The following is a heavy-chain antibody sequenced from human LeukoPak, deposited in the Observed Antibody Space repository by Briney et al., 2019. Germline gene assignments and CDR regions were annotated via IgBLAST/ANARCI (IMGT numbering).Heavy chain of an antibody. CDR1: GFTFSSYY. J-gene: IGHJ4*02. V-gene: IGHV3-74*01. Sequence: WGSLRLSCVASGFTFSSYYMHWVRQAPGKGPVWVSGINTDGSSTTYADSVKGRFTISRDNAKSSLFLQMNSLRDEDTAVYYCATSSIALSGTVDYWGQGTLVTVSS. D-gene: IGHD6-19*01. CDR2: INTDGSST. CDR3: ATSSIALSGTVDY.